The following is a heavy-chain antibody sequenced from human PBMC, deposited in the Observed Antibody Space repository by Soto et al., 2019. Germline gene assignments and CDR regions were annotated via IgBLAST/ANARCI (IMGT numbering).Heavy chain of an antibody. CDR2: MNPNSGHT. CDR1: GYTFTSHD. CDR3: ASDMSTT. D-gene: IGHD2-2*01. V-gene: IGHV1-8*01. J-gene: IGHJ5*02. Sequence: QVQLVQSGAEVKKPGASVKVSCKASGYTFTSHDINWMRQTTGQGLEWMGWMNPNSGHTNSAQKFQGRVSMTRDISISTAYMELTNLRSEDTAIYYCASDMSTTWGQGTLVIVSS.